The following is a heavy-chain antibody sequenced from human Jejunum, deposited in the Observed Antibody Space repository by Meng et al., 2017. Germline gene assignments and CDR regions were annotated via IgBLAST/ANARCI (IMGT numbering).Heavy chain of an antibody. Sequence: GGSLRLSCAASGFTFSSYTMHWVRQAPGKGPEWLTAISYDGSKEYYADSVKGRFTISRDNSKNTLYLQMNSLTPEDTAVYYCAREPSFGEHDYWGQGNLVTGAS. CDR3: AREPSFGEHDY. CDR1: GFTFSSYT. V-gene: IGHV3-30*01. J-gene: IGHJ4*01. D-gene: IGHD3-10*01. CDR2: ISYDGSKE.